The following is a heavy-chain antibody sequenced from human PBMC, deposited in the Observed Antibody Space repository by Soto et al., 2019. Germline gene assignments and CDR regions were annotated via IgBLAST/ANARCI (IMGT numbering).Heavy chain of an antibody. CDR3: ATKYKGSYYDSSGYSNDAFDI. CDR2: INPNSGGT. V-gene: IGHV1-2*04. D-gene: IGHD3-22*01. J-gene: IGHJ3*02. Sequence: ASVKVSCKASGYTFTGYYMHWVRQKPGQGLEWMGWINPNSGGTNYAQKFQGWVTMTRDTSISTAYMELSRLRSDDTAVYYCATKYKGSYYDSSGYSNDAFDIWGQGTMVTVSS. CDR1: GYTFTGYY.